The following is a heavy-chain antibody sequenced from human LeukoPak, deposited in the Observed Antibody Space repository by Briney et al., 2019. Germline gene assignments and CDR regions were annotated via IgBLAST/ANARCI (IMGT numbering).Heavy chain of an antibody. V-gene: IGHV3-23*01. CDR2: ITGRGDHT. CDR3: AKGLGLAIVSTLDR. Sequence: GGSLRLSCVISGFTFSSYAMTWVRQAPGKGLEWVSGITGRGDHTYYADSAKGRFTISRDNFKNTVFLEMNSLRDEDTAVYYCAKGLGLAIVSTLDRWGQGTLVTVSS. CDR1: GFTFSSYA. D-gene: IGHD1-26*01. J-gene: IGHJ5*02.